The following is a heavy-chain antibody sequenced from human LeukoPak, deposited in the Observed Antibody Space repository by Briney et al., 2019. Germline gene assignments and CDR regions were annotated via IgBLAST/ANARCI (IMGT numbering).Heavy chain of an antibody. V-gene: IGHV1-2*02. J-gene: IGHJ4*02. CDR1: GYTFTVHY. Sequence: GASVKVSCKASGYTFTVHYLHWVRQAPGQGPEWMGWFNPNSGDANYAQRFQGRVTMTRVTSISTAYMEMKGLTIDDTAVYYCARDKGSGMLPFDYWSQGTRVTVSS. CDR3: ARDKGSGMLPFDY. D-gene: IGHD1-1*01. CDR2: FNPNSGDA.